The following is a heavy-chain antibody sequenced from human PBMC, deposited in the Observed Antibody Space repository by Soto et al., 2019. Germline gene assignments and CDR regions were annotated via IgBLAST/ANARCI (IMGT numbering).Heavy chain of an antibody. CDR3: AREAYYYGSGAFFDY. CDR1: GGTFSSYT. V-gene: IGHV1-69*08. Sequence: QVQLVQSGAEVKKPGSSVKVSCKASGGTFSSYTISWVRQAPGQGLEWMGRIIPILGIANYAQEFQGRVTITADKSTSTAYMELSSLRSEDTAVYYCAREAYYYGSGAFFDYWGQGTLVTVSS. D-gene: IGHD3-10*01. J-gene: IGHJ4*02. CDR2: IIPILGIA.